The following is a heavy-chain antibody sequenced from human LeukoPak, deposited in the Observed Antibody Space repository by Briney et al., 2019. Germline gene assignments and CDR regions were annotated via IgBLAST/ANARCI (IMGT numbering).Heavy chain of an antibody. Sequence: PGGSLRLSCVASGFTFSTYTMNWVRQAPGKGLEWVSSITGTGNTIDYADSVEGRFSISRDNAKNSMDLQMNSLRVEDTAIYYCARDLGLRRNGYNPFDYWGQGILVIVSS. V-gene: IGHV3-48*01. J-gene: IGHJ4*02. CDR1: GFTFSTYT. D-gene: IGHD5-24*01. CDR2: ITGTGNTI. CDR3: ARDLGLRRNGYNPFDY.